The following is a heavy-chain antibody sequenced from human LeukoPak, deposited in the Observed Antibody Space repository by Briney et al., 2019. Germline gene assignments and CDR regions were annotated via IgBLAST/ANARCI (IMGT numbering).Heavy chain of an antibody. CDR3: AKDLQRWIQLPDY. Sequence: GGSLRLSCAASGFTFNTYAMTWVRQAPGMGLEWVSGISGSGGNAYYAGSVKGRFTISRHNSQNTLYLQMNSLRVEDTGLYYCAKDLQRWIQLPDYWGEGTLVSVS. D-gene: IGHD5-24*01. CDR2: ISGSGGNA. V-gene: IGHV3-23*01. CDR1: GFTFNTYA. J-gene: IGHJ4*02.